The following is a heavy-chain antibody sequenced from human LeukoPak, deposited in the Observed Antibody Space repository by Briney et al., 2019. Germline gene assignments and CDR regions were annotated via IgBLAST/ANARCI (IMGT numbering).Heavy chain of an antibody. CDR1: GFTSSSYS. Sequence: PGGSLRLSCAASGFTSSSYSMNWVRQAPGKGLEWVSSISSSSSYIYYADSVKGRFTISRDNAKNSLYLQMNSLRAEDTAVYYCARVDPTTVAPWFDPWGQGTLVTVSS. CDR2: ISSSSSYI. CDR3: ARVDPTTVAPWFDP. D-gene: IGHD4-17*01. J-gene: IGHJ5*02. V-gene: IGHV3-21*01.